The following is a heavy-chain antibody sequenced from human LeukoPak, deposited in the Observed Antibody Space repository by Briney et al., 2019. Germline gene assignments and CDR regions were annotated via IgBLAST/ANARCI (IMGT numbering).Heavy chain of an antibody. CDR2: ISSSSSYI. Sequence: GGSLRLSCAASGFTFSSYSMNWVRQAPWKGLEWVSSISSSSSYIYYADSVKGRFTISRDNAKTSLYLQMNSLRAEDTAVYYCARVDRRPGIAAAGPGYWGQGTLVTVSS. D-gene: IGHD6-13*01. CDR1: GFTFSSYS. V-gene: IGHV3-21*01. CDR3: ARVDRRPGIAAAGPGY. J-gene: IGHJ4*02.